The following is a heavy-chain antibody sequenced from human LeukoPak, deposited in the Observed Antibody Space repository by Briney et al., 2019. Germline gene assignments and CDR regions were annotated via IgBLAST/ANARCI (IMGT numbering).Heavy chain of an antibody. CDR3: ARGRSGNSVGPGGCFDL. J-gene: IGHJ4*02. Sequence: ASVKVSCKTSGDTFSGSYIHWLRQAPGQGLEWVGWINPNTGGTTYAQRFHGRVTMTRDSSISTAYMELSTLRSDDAAVYSCARGRSGNSVGPGGCFDLWGQGTLVTVSS. V-gene: IGHV1-2*02. CDR2: INPNTGGT. CDR1: GDTFSGSY. D-gene: IGHD5/OR15-5a*01.